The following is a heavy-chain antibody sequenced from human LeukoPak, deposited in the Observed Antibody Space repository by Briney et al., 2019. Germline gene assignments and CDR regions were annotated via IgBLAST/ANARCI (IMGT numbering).Heavy chain of an antibody. Sequence: ASVKVSCTASGYTFTGYYMHWVRQAPGQGLEWMGWINPNGGGTNYAQKFQGRVTMTRDTSISTAYMELSRLRSDDTAVYYCARDQAYYYDSSGYYFDYWGQGTLVTVSS. CDR3: ARDQAYYYDSSGYYFDY. D-gene: IGHD3-22*01. J-gene: IGHJ4*02. CDR2: INPNGGGT. V-gene: IGHV1-2*02. CDR1: GYTFTGYY.